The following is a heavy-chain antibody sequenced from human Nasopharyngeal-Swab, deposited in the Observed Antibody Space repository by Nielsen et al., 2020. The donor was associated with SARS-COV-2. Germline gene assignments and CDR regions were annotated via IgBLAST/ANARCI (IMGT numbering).Heavy chain of an antibody. D-gene: IGHD4-17*01. CDR2: ISGSGNTL. J-gene: IGHJ4*02. CDR3: AREGYGDSSFYFDY. Sequence: GESLKISCAASGFTFSSYEMNWVRQAPGKGLEWVSYISGSGNTLYYADSVKGRFTVSRDNAKNSLFLHLGSLRAEDTAVYYCAREGYGDSSFYFDYWGQGTLVTVSS. V-gene: IGHV3-48*03. CDR1: GFTFSSYE.